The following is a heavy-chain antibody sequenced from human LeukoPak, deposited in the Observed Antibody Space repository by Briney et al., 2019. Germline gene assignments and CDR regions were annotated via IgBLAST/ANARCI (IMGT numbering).Heavy chain of an antibody. V-gene: IGHV3-74*01. CDR1: GFTFISYW. Sequence: PGGSLRLSCAASGFTFISYWMHWVRQAPGKGLVWVSRINSDEISTSYADSVKGRFTISRDNAKNTLYSQMNSLRAEDTAVYYCASGWNYRFDYWGQGTLVTVSS. CDR3: ASGWNYRFDY. D-gene: IGHD1-7*01. CDR2: INSDEIST. J-gene: IGHJ4*02.